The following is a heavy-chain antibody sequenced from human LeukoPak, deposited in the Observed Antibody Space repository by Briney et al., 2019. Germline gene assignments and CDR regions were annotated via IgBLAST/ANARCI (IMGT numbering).Heavy chain of an antibody. V-gene: IGHV3-23*01. CDR1: GFTFSSYA. CDR3: AKSDYDFWSGYYTGIPFFDY. Sequence: GGSLRLSCAASGFTFSSYAMSWVRQAPGEGLEWVSAISGSGGSTYYADSVKGRFTISRDNSKNTLYLQMNSLRAEDTAVYYCAKSDYDFWSGYYTGIPFFDYWGQGTLVTVSS. CDR2: ISGSGGST. J-gene: IGHJ4*02. D-gene: IGHD3-3*01.